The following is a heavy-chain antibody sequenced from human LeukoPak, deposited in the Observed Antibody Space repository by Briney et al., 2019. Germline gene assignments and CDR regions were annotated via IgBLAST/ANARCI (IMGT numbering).Heavy chain of an antibody. CDR1: GGYVNRGTFF. CDR2: ISNSGST. Sequence: PAETLSLTCAVSGGYVNRGTFFWTWIRKPPGKGLEWIGYISNSGSTNYHPSHKSRVTISSDTSKTQFTLKLTSVTAADTAVYYCARSPSGYRFDSWGQGTLVTVSS. D-gene: IGHD3-22*01. CDR3: ARSPSGYRFDS. V-gene: IGHV4-61*01. J-gene: IGHJ4*02.